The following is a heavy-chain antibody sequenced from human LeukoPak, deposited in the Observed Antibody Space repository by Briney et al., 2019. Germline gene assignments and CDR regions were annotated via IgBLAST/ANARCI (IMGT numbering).Heavy chain of an antibody. Sequence: PGGSLRLSCAASGFTFSSYWMSWVRQAPGKGLEWVANIKQDGSEKYYVDSVKGRFTISRDNAKNSLYLQMNSLRAEDTAVYYCARHEGHDYGDSDSYFDYWGQGTLVTVSS. CDR3: ARHEGHDYGDSDSYFDY. D-gene: IGHD4-17*01. CDR1: GFTFSSYW. CDR2: IKQDGSEK. J-gene: IGHJ4*02. V-gene: IGHV3-7*01.